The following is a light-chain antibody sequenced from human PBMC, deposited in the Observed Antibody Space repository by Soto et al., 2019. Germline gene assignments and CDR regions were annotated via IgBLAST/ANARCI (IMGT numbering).Light chain of an antibody. V-gene: IGKV3-11*01. J-gene: IGKJ5*01. CDR3: QQRGDWPPIT. CDR1: QSVSTY. Sequence: EIVFTQSPATLSLSPGESAILSCRASQSVSTYLAWSQQKPGQAPRLLIYNASNRATGIPARFSGSGSGTDFTLTISSLEPEDFAVYYCQQRGDWPPITFGQGTRLEIK. CDR2: NAS.